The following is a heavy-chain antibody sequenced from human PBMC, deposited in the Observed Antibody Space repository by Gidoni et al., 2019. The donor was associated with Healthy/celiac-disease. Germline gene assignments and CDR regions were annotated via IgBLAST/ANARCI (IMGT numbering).Heavy chain of an antibody. CDR2: IEPSDSYT. D-gene: IGHD6-19*01. CDR3: ARRPRSGWHGDY. V-gene: IGHV5-10-1*03. Sequence: EVQLVQSGAEVKKPGESLRISCKGSGYSFTSYWISWVRQMPGQGLEWMGRIEPSDSYTNYSPAFKGHVTISADKASSTADRQWSSLKASDTAMYYWARRPRSGWHGDYGGQGTLVNVSS. CDR1: GYSFTSYW. J-gene: IGHJ4*02.